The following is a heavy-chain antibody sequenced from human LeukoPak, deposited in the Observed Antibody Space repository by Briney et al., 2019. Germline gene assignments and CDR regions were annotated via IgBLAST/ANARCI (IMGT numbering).Heavy chain of an antibody. CDR3: ASITSYSSGRPFMSY. CDR2: ISYDGSNK. CDR1: GFTFSSYA. V-gene: IGHV3-30-3*01. Sequence: GGSLRLSCAASGFTFSSYAMHWVRQAPGKGLEWVAVISYDGSNKYYADSVKGRFTISRDNSKNTLYLQMNSLSAEDTAVYYCASITSYSSGRPFMSYWGQGTLVTVSS. D-gene: IGHD6-19*01. J-gene: IGHJ4*02.